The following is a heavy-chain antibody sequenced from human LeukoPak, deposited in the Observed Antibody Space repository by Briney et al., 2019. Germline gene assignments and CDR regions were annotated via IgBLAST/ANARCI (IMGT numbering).Heavy chain of an antibody. CDR3: ARLRGVVVPAANNRFDP. CDR2: INHSGST. V-gene: IGHV4-34*01. D-gene: IGHD2-2*01. CDR1: GGSFSGYY. Sequence: SETLSLTCAVYGGSFSGYYWSWIRQPPGKGLEWIGEINHSGSTNYNPSLKSRVTISVDTSKNQFSLKLSSVTAADTAVYYCARLRGVVVPAANNRFDPWGQGTLVTVSS. J-gene: IGHJ5*02.